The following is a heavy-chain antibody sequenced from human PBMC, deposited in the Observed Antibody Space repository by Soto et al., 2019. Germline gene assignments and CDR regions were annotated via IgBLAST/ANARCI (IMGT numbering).Heavy chain of an antibody. D-gene: IGHD6-25*01. CDR1: GFTFSSYA. CDR2: ISDSGDSN. Sequence: EVQLLESGGGLVPPGGSLRLSCAASGFTFSSYAMSWVRQAPGKGLEWVSGISDSGDSNYYADSLKGRFTISRDNAKRTLYLEMKSLRAEDTAVYYCAKDHGSAAGTWFDSWGQGNLVTVSS. V-gene: IGHV3-23*01. J-gene: IGHJ5*01. CDR3: AKDHGSAAGTWFDS.